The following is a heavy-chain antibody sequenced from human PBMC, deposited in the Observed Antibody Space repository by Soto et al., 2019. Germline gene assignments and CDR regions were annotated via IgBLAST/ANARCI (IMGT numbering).Heavy chain of an antibody. CDR3: ARDLGIGSGAFDI. CDR2: IYISGTT. Sequence: QMQLQESGPGLVKPSETLSLTCKVSGDSISDYYWGWIRQSPGHALEWLGYIYISGTTDNNTSLQSRATISIDPSNNQFSLTLKSVTAADTAVYYCARDLGIGSGAFDIWGPGTVVTVSS. CDR1: GDSISDYY. J-gene: IGHJ3*02. V-gene: IGHV4-59*01. D-gene: IGHD2-2*03.